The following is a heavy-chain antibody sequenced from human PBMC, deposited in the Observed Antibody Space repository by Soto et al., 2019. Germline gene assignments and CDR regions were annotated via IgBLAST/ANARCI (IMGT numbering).Heavy chain of an antibody. CDR2: IVVGSGNT. J-gene: IGHJ4*02. Sequence: SVKVSCKASGFTFFTSAVQWVRQARGQRLEWIGWIVVGSGNTNYAQKFQERVTITRDMSTNTAYTELSSLRSEDTAVYYCAADPYCGGDCYFDYWGQGIMVTVSS. CDR3: AADPYCGGDCYFDY. CDR1: GFTFFTSA. V-gene: IGHV1-58*01. D-gene: IGHD2-21*02.